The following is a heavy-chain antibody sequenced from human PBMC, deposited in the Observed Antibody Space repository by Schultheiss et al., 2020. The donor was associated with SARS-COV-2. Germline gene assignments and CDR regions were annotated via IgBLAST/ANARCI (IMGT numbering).Heavy chain of an antibody. CDR3: AAGSKASSAYYCYYYGMDV. J-gene: IGHJ6*01. Sequence: ASVKVSCKASGYTFTSYGISWVRQAPGQGLEWMGWINPNSGGTNYAQNFQGRVTMTRNTSISTAYMELGSLRSEDTAVYYCAAGSKASSAYYCYYYGMDV. V-gene: IGHV1-8*02. D-gene: IGHD6-25*01. CDR2: INPNSGGT. CDR1: GYTFTSYG.